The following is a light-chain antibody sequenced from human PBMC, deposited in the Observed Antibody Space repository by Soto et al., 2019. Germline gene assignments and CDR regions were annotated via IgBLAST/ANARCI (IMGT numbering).Light chain of an antibody. CDR2: MAS. J-gene: IGKJ1*01. CDR3: QQYNVYWT. CDR1: QSISVW. Sequence: DIPMTQSPSTLSASVGDRVTITCRASQSISVWLAWYQQKPGKPPKLLIYMASTLESGVPSRFSGSGSGTEFTLTISSLQPDDFATYYCQQYNVYWTFGQGTRVEIK. V-gene: IGKV1-5*03.